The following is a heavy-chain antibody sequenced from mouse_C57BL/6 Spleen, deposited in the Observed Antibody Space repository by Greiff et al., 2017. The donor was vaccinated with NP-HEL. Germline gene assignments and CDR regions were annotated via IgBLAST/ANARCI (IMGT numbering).Heavy chain of an antibody. CDR2: IDPETGGT. V-gene: IGHV1-15*01. CDR3: TRGHYYGSSYWFAY. J-gene: IGHJ3*01. CDR1: GYTFTDYE. Sequence: QVQLKQSGAELVRPGASVTLSCKASGYTFTDYEMHWVKQTPVHGLEWIGAIDPETGGTAYNQKFKGKAILTADKSSSTAYMELRSLTSEDSAVYYCTRGHYYGSSYWFAYWGQGTLVTVSA. D-gene: IGHD1-1*01.